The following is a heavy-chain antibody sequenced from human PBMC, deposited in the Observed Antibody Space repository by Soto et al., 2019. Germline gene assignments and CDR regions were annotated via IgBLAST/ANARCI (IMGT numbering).Heavy chain of an antibody. V-gene: IGHV3-48*02. D-gene: IGHD2-2*01. CDR2: ISSSSSTI. Sequence: GGSLRLSCAASGFTFSSYSMNWVRQAPGKGLEWVSYISSSSSTIYYADSVKGRFTISRDNAKNSLYLQMNSLRDEDKAVYYCARDGDIVVVLAAMQYYYYGMDVWGQGTTVTVSS. J-gene: IGHJ6*02. CDR1: GFTFSSYS. CDR3: ARDGDIVVVLAAMQYYYYGMDV.